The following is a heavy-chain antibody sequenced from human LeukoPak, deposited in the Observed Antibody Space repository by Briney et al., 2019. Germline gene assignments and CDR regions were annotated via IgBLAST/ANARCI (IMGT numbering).Heavy chain of an antibody. D-gene: IGHD3-10*01. J-gene: IGHJ6*03. CDR1: GGSISSSSYY. Sequence: SETLSLTCTVSGGSISSSSYYWGWIRQPPGKGLEWIGSTYYSGSTYYNPSLKSRVTISVDTSKNQFSLKLSSVTAADTAVYYCARLCRGVATMVRGSYTYYYYYMDVWGKGTTVTISS. V-gene: IGHV4-39*07. CDR2: TYYSGST. CDR3: ARLCRGVATMVRGSYTYYYYYMDV.